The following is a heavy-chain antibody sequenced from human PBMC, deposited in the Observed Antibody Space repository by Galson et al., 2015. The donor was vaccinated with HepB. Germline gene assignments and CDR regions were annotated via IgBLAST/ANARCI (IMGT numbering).Heavy chain of an antibody. CDR2: IYYSGST. V-gene: IGHV4-39*01. D-gene: IGHD1-26*01. CDR3: ARHGGREWELYYYYGMDV. J-gene: IGHJ6*02. CDR1: GGSISSSSYY. Sequence: ETLSLTCTVSGGSISSSSYYWGWIRQPPGKGLEWIGSIYYSGSTYYNPSLKSRVTISVDTSKNQFSLKLSSVTAADTAVYYCARHGGREWELYYYYGMDVWGQGTTVTVSS.